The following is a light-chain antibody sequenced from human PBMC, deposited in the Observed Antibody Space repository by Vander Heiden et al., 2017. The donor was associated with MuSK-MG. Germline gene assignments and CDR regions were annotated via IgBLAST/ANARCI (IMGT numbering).Light chain of an antibody. Sequence: DIQMTQSPSSLSASVGDRVTITCRASQSISSYLNWYQQKPGKAPKLLIYAASSLQSGVPSRFSGSGSGTDFTLTSSSLQPEDFATYYFQHCYSTLGFGPGTKVEIK. CDR2: AAS. J-gene: IGKJ1*01. CDR1: QSISSY. V-gene: IGKV1-39*01. CDR3: QHCYSTLG.